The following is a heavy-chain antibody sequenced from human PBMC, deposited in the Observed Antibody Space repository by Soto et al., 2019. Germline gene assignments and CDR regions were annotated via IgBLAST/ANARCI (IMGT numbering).Heavy chain of an antibody. CDR1: GASVNSNW. Sequence: QVQLQESGPGLVEPSGTLFLTCTVSGASVNSNWWSWVRQPPGKGLEWIGEIYNTGRTKYNASLESRVTISLDRLNNRLSVSLSSVTAADTAIYYCAGHVGVSGTRGFDYWGQGILVPVSS. V-gene: IGHV4-4*02. D-gene: IGHD6-19*01. CDR2: IYNTGRT. J-gene: IGHJ4*02. CDR3: AGHVGVSGTRGFDY.